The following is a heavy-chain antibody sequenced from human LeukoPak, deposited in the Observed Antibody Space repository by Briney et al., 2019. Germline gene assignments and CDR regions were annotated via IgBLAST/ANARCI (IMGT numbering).Heavy chain of an antibody. CDR1: GFTFSNYA. J-gene: IGHJ4*02. V-gene: IGHV3-23*01. CDR3: AKGIAGSRSSSSSDY. D-gene: IGHD2-15*01. Sequence: GGSLRLSCAASGFTFSNYAMSWVRQAPGKGLQWVSAISGSDGSTNFADSVRGRFTISRDNSKNTLYLQIDSLRAEDTAIYYCAKGIAGSRSSSSSDYWGQGTLVTVSS. CDR2: ISGSDGST.